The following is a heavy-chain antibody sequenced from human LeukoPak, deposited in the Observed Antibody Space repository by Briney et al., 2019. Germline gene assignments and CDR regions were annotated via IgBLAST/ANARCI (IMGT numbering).Heavy chain of an antibody. CDR2: IKLDGSEE. J-gene: IGHJ4*02. CDR1: GFTFNNYY. V-gene: IGHV3-7*01. D-gene: IGHD4-23*01. Sequence: GGSLRLSCAASGFTFNNYYMTWVRQAPGKGLEWVARIKLDGSEESYVDSVKGRFTISRDSAKNSLFLQMTSLRAEDTAVYYCATYVPTPRRDLDYWGQGTLVTVSS. CDR3: ATYVPTPRRDLDY.